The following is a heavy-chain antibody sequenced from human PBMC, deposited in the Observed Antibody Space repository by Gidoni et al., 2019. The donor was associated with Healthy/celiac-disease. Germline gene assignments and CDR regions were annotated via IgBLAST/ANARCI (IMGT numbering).Heavy chain of an antibody. D-gene: IGHD3-10*01. Sequence: EVQLVESGGGLVQPGGSLRLSCAASGFTFSSYAMSGVRQAPGKGLEWVSAISGSGGSTYYADSVKGRFTISRDNSKNTLYLQMNSLRAEDTAVYYCAKDHGITMVRGVDYYGMDVWGQGTTVTVSS. V-gene: IGHV3-23*04. J-gene: IGHJ6*02. CDR1: GFTFSSYA. CDR3: AKDHGITMVRGVDYYGMDV. CDR2: ISGSGGST.